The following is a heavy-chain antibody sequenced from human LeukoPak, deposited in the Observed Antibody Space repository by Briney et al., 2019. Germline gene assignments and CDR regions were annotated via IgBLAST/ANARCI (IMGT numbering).Heavy chain of an antibody. V-gene: IGHV3-30-3*01. CDR1: GFTFSIYA. CDR3: ARDGKYEWGLQESYFDY. D-gene: IGHD1-26*01. Sequence: GGSLRLSCAASGFTFSIYAMSWVRQAPGKGLEWVAVISYDGSNKYYADSVKGRFTISRDNSKNTLYLQMNSLRAEDTAVYYCARDGKYEWGLQESYFDYWGQGTLVTVSS. J-gene: IGHJ4*02. CDR2: ISYDGSNK.